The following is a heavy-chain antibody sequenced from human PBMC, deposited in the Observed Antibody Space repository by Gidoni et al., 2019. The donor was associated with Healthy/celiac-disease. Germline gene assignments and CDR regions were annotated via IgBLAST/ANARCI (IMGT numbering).Heavy chain of an antibody. V-gene: IGHV1-69*01. D-gene: IGHD5-12*01. J-gene: IGHJ4*02. CDR2: IIPIFGTA. Sequence: TLSSYAISWVRQAPGQGLEWMVGIIPIFGTANYAQKFQGRVTITADESTSTAYMELSSLRSEDTAVYYCARVWMATKLRYYFDYWGQGTLVTVSS. CDR3: ARVWMATKLRYYFDY. CDR1: TLSSYA.